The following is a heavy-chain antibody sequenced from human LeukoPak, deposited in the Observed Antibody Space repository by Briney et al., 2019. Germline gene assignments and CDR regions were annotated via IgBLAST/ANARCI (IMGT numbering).Heavy chain of an antibody. V-gene: IGHV3-74*01. J-gene: IGHJ4*02. CDR3: ARGYNYRFEY. CDR1: GFSVNSFW. D-gene: IGHD5-12*01. CDR2: INSDGSTT. Sequence: GGSLRLSCVVSGFSVNSFWMHWVRQGPGKGLVWVSHINSDGSTTGYADSVKGRFTISRDTARNTLYLEMNNVRAEDTAAYYCARGYNYRFEYWDQGVLVIVSS.